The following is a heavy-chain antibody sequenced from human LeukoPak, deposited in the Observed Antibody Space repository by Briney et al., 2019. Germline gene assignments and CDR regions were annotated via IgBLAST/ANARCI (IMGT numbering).Heavy chain of an antibody. CDR3: ARMTTVVFRTYYFDY. D-gene: IGHD4-23*01. J-gene: IGHJ4*02. CDR1: RGSISSYY. CDR2: IYYSGST. V-gene: IGHV4-59*01. Sequence: TSETLSLTCTVSRGSISSYYWSWIRQPPGKGLEWIGYIYYSGSTNYNPSLKSRVTISVDTSKNQFSLKLSSVTAADTAVYYCARMTTVVFRTYYFDYWGQGTMVTVSS.